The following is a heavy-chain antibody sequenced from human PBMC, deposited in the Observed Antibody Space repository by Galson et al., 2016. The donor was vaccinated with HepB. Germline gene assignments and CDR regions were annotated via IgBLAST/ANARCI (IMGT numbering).Heavy chain of an antibody. CDR2: ISHSGGA. CDR3: AGNRGPYSYYFYMDV. D-gene: IGHD3-16*01. CDR1: RGSITDYS. V-gene: IGHV4-59*01. Sequence: ETLSLTCSVSRGSITDYSWSWLRQSPGRGLEWIGSISHSGGANYNPSLESRVTMSLDTSESHFSLSLNSVTAADTAVYYCAGNRGPYSYYFYMDVWGRGTTVTVSS. J-gene: IGHJ6*03.